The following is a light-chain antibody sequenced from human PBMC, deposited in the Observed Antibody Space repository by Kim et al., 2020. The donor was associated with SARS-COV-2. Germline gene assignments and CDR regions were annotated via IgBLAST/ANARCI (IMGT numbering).Light chain of an antibody. J-gene: IGKJ4*01. CDR1: QSINKY. V-gene: IGKV1-39*01. CDR3: QQTNSAPLT. CDR2: AAS. Sequence: ASVGDRVTITCRASQSINKYLNWYQQKPGKAPKLLIFAASTLQSGVPSRFSGSGSGTDFTLTINSLQPEDCATYYCQQTNSAPLTFGGGTKVDIK.